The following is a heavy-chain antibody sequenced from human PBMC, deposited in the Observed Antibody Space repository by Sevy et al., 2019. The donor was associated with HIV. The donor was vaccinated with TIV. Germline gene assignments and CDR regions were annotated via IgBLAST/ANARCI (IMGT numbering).Heavy chain of an antibody. D-gene: IGHD3-22*01. CDR2: IKSKIDGETT. CDR3: ATAPGYYDSAPFDY. J-gene: IGHJ4*02. Sequence: GGSLRLSCAVSGFTFNNAWTNWVRQAPGTGLQWAGLIKSKIDGETTDYAAPVKGRFTISRDDSKNTLFLQMNSLKIEDTAVYYCATAPGYYDSAPFDYWGPGTLVTVSS. V-gene: IGHV3-15*01. CDR1: GFTFNNAW.